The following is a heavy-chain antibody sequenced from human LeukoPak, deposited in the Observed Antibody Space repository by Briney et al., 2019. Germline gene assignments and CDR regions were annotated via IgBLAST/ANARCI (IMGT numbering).Heavy chain of an antibody. V-gene: IGHV3-7*01. J-gene: IGHJ4*02. CDR2: IKPSGTEK. D-gene: IGHD2-2*02. Sequence: PGESLRLSCVASGFTFSSYYMTWVRQAPGKGLEWVANIKPSGTEKYYVDSVKGRFTISRDNAKNSLYLQMNSLRAEDTAVYYCARACTTSCYMAPHADYWGPGTQVTVSS. CDR1: GFTFSSYY. CDR3: ARACTTSCYMAPHADY.